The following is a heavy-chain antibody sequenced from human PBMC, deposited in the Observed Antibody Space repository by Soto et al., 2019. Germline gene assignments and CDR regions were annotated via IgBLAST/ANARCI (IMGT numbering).Heavy chain of an antibody. V-gene: IGHV1-69*13. J-gene: IGHJ4*02. D-gene: IGHD6-19*01. Sequence: SVKVSCKASGGTFSSYAISWVRQAPGQGLEWMGGIIPIFGTANYAQKFQGRVTITADESTSTAYMELSSLRSEDTAVYYCARDRKQWLTTTYDFDYWGQGTLVTVSS. CDR1: GGTFSSYA. CDR2: IIPIFGTA. CDR3: ARDRKQWLTTTYDFDY.